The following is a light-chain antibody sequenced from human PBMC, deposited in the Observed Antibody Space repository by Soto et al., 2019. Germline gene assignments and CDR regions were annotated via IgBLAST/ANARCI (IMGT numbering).Light chain of an antibody. CDR1: QSVNNNY. CDR2: GAS. J-gene: IGKJ2*01. Sequence: EIVLTQSPGTLSLSPGERATLSCRASQSVNNNYLAWYQQKPGQAPGLLIYGASTRATGISDRFSGSGSGTDFTLTINRLEPEDVGVFYCHLYNRSPYNFGQGTKLEIK. V-gene: IGKV3-20*01. CDR3: HLYNRSPYN.